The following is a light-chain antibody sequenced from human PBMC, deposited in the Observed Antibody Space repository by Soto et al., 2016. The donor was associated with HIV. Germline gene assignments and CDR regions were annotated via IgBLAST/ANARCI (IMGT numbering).Light chain of an antibody. CDR1: QSINSW. CDR3: QQSYSTPRT. CDR2: AAS. V-gene: IGKV1-39*01. Sequence: DIQMTQSPSTLSASVGDRVTITCRASQSINSWLAWYQQKAGKAPKLLIYAASSLQSGVPSRFSGSGSGTDFTLTISSLQPEDFATYYCQQSYSTPRTFGQGTKVEIK. J-gene: IGKJ1*01.